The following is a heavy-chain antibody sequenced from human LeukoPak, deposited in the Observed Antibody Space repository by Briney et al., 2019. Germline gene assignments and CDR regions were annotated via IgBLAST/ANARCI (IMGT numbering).Heavy chain of an antibody. J-gene: IGHJ4*02. V-gene: IGHV3-23*01. CDR1: GFTFSSYA. CDR2: ITASGTST. CDR3: ARAPSWYYYDTSGYSDY. Sequence: PGGSLRLSCAAAGFTFSSYAMNWVRQAPGKGLEWVSAITASGTSTYYADSVRGRFTISRDNSKNTLYLQMNSLRAEDTALYYCARAPSWYYYDTSGYSDYWGQGTLVTVSS. D-gene: IGHD3-22*01.